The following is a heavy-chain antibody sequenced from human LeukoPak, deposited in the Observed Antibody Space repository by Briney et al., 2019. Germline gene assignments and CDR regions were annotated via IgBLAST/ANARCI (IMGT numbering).Heavy chain of an antibody. Sequence: GSLRLSCAASGFTFSSYAMHWVRQAPGKGLEWVAVISYDGSNKYYADSVKGRFTISRDNSKNALYLQMNSLRAEDTAVYYCASTNYSYGYFFDYWGQGTLVTVSS. V-gene: IGHV3-30-3*01. CDR2: ISYDGSNK. CDR3: ASTNYSYGYFFDY. CDR1: GFTFSSYA. D-gene: IGHD5-18*01. J-gene: IGHJ4*02.